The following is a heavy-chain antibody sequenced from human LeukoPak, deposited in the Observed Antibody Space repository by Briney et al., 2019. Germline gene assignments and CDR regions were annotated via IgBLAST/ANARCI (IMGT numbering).Heavy chain of an antibody. CDR2: IRYDGSNK. CDR3: AKDSGLMGYFDY. CDR1: GFTFSSYG. Sequence: GGSLRLSCAASGFTFSSYGMHWARQAPGKGLEWVAFIRYDGSNKYYADSVKGRFTISRDKSKNTLYLQMNSLRAEDTAVYYCAKDSGLMGYFDYWGQGTLVTVSS. V-gene: IGHV3-30*02. J-gene: IGHJ4*02. D-gene: IGHD2-8*01.